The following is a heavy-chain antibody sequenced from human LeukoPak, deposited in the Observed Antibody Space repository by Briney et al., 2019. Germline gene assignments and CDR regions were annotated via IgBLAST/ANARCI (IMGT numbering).Heavy chain of an antibody. CDR1: GFTFSSYW. CDR2: INSDGSRT. CDR3: AKRFPSPWTTMVRGRPARFDP. Sequence: PGGSLRLSCAASGFTFSSYWMHWVRQAPGKGLVWVSRINSDGSRTYYADSVKGRFTISIDNAKNTLYLQMNSLRAEDTAVYYCAKRFPSPWTTMVRGRPARFDPWGQGTLVTVSS. J-gene: IGHJ5*02. V-gene: IGHV3-74*01. D-gene: IGHD3-10*01.